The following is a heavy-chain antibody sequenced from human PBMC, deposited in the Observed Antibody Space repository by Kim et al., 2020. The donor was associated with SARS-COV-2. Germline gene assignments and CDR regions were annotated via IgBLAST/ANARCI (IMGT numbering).Heavy chain of an antibody. CDR2: INHSGST. CDR3: ARGLTNRFTVTARRSWFDP. CDR1: GGSFSGYY. Sequence: SETLSLTCAVYGGSFSGYYWSWIRQPPGKGLEWIGEINHSGSTNYNPSLKSRVTISVDTSKNQFSLKLSSVTAADTAVYYCARGLTNRFTVTARRSWFDPWGQGTLVTVSS. V-gene: IGHV4-34*01. D-gene: IGHD4-17*01. J-gene: IGHJ5*02.